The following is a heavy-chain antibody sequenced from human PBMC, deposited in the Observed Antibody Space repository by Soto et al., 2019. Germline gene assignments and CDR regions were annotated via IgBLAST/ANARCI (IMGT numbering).Heavy chain of an antibody. Sequence: GESLKISCKGSGYSFSSYWTGWVRQMPGKGLEWMGIIYPGDSDTRYSPSFQGQVTISADKSISTAYLQWSSLKASDTAMYYCARYCTNGVCYSSSSFDYWGQGTLVTVSS. D-gene: IGHD2-8*01. CDR3: ARYCTNGVCYSSSSFDY. CDR2: IYPGDSDT. V-gene: IGHV5-51*01. CDR1: GYSFSSYW. J-gene: IGHJ4*02.